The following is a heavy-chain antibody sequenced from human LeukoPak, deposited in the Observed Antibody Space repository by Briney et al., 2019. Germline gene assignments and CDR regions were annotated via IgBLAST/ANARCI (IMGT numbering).Heavy chain of an antibody. CDR1: GGSFSGYY. J-gene: IGHJ4*02. D-gene: IGHD3-9*01. CDR3: ARARKHYDILTGYYIRAYYFDY. CDR2: INHSGST. V-gene: IGHV4-34*01. Sequence: SETLSLTCAVYGGSFSGYYWSWIRQPPGKGLEWIGEINHSGSTNYNPSLKSRVTISVDTSKNQFSLKLSSVTAADTAVYYSARARKHYDILTGYYIRAYYFDYWGQGTLVTVSS.